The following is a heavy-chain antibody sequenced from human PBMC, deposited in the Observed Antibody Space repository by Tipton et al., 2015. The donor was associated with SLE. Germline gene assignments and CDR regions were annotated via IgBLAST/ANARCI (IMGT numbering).Heavy chain of an antibody. CDR3: AGDGGDGTLDY. V-gene: IGHV4-59*11. Sequence: TLSLTCTVSGGSISSHYWSWIRQPPGTGLEWIGYIYYSGSTNYNPSLKSRVTISVDTSKNQFSLKLSPGTAADTAAYYCAGDGGDGTLDYWGQGTLVTVSS. J-gene: IGHJ4*02. CDR1: GGSISSHY. D-gene: IGHD2-21*01. CDR2: IYYSGST.